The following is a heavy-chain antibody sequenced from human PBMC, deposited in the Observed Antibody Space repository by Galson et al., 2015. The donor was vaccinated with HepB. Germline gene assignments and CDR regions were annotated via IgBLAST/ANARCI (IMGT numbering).Heavy chain of an antibody. J-gene: IGHJ4*02. D-gene: IGHD2-2*01. CDR2: INVYNGNA. CDR3: ARGGAAAMGGPTFGY. Sequence: SVKVSCKASRNTFSRYTINWLRQAPGQGLEWMGWINVYNGNAHYAQKFQGRVTMTRDTSTGTAYMDLRSLRSDDTAVYYCARGGAAAMGGPTFGYWGQGTLVTVSS. V-gene: IGHV1-18*01. CDR1: RNTFSRYT.